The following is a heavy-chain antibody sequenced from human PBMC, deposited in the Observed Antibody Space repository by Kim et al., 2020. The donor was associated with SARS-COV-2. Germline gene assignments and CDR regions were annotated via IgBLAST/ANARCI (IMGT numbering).Heavy chain of an antibody. D-gene: IGHD3-3*01. CDR2: IYYSGST. V-gene: IGHV4-59*01. J-gene: IGHJ6*04. CDR1: GGSISSYY. Sequence: SETLSLTCTVSGGSISSYYWSWIRQPPGKGLEWIGYIYYSGSTNYNPSLKSRVTISVDTSKNQFSLKLSSVTAADTAVYYCARDGYYATGMDVWGKVTTVPVSS. CDR3: ARDGYYATGMDV.